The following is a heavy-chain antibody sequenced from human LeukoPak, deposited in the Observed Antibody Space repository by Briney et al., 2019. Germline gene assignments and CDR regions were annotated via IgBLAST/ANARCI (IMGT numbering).Heavy chain of an antibody. CDR1: GFTFSSYA. Sequence: GGSLRLSCAASGFTFSSYAMSWVRQAPGKGLEWVSGISGSGGATYSADSVKGRFTISRDSSTNTLFLQMVRLSADDTAVYYCARGPYGDHITEGFDQWGQGTLVTVSS. J-gene: IGHJ4*02. CDR2: ISGSGGAT. V-gene: IGHV3-23*01. CDR3: ARGPYGDHITEGFDQ. D-gene: IGHD4-17*01.